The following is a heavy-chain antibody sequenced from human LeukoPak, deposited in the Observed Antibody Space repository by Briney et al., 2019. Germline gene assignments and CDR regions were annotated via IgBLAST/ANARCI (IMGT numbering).Heavy chain of an antibody. CDR2: IWYDGSSK. J-gene: IGHJ4*02. CDR3: ARDRSGSYLDY. Sequence: PGRSLRLSCAASGFTFSSYGMHWVRQAPGKGLEWVAVIWYDGSSKYYADSVKGRFTISRDNSKNTLYLQMNSLRAEDTAVYYCARDRSGSYLDYWGQGTLVTVSS. CDR1: GFTFSSYG. D-gene: IGHD1-26*01. V-gene: IGHV3-33*01.